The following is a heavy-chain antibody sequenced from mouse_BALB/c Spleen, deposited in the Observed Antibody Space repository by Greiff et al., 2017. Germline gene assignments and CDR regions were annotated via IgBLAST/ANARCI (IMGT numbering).Heavy chain of an antibody. V-gene: IGHV1S34*01. Sequence: LVKTGASVKISCKASGYSFTGYYMHWVKQSHGKSLEWIGYISCYNGATSYNQKFKGKATFTVDTSSSTAYMQFNSLTSEDSAVYYCARGALYYDYDGGYAMDYWGQGTSVTVSS. J-gene: IGHJ4*01. CDR2: ISCYNGAT. CDR1: GYSFTGYY. CDR3: ARGALYYDYDGGYAMDY. D-gene: IGHD2-4*01.